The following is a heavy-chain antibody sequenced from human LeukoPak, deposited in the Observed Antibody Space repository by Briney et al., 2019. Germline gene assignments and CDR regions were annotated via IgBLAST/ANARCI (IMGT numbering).Heavy chain of an antibody. CDR2: ISSSSSYI. J-gene: IGHJ4*02. Sequence: PGGSLRLSRAASGFTFSSYSMNWVRQAPGKGLEWVSSISSSSSYIYYADSVKGRFTISRDNAKNSLYLQMNSLRAEDTAVYYCARNSYGDYGPFDYWGQGTLVTVSS. V-gene: IGHV3-21*01. D-gene: IGHD4-17*01. CDR1: GFTFSSYS. CDR3: ARNSYGDYGPFDY.